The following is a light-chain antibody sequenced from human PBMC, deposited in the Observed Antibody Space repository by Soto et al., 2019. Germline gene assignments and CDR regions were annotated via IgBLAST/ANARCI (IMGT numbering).Light chain of an antibody. V-gene: IGKV1-27*01. CDR2: AAS. CDR1: QGISNN. Sequence: DIQMTQSPSSLSASVGDRVTITCRASQGISNNLAWYQQKPGKVPKLLIYAASTLQSGVPSRFSGSGSGTDVTLTISSLQPEDGATYYCQKYNSVPITFGQGTRLEIK. CDR3: QKYNSVPIT. J-gene: IGKJ5*01.